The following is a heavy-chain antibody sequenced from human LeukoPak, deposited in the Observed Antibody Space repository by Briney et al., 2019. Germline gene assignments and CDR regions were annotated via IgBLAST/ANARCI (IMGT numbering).Heavy chain of an antibody. CDR2: IYTSGST. CDR3: ARVAYGDYWAYFDY. V-gene: IGHV4-61*02. J-gene: IGHJ4*02. Sequence: SETLSLTCTVSGGSISSGSYYWNWIRQPAGKGLEWIGRIYTSGSTNYNPSLKSRVTMSVDTSKNQFSLKLSSVTAADTAVYYCARVAYGDYWAYFDYWGQGTLVTVSS. D-gene: IGHD4-17*01. CDR1: GGSISSGSYY.